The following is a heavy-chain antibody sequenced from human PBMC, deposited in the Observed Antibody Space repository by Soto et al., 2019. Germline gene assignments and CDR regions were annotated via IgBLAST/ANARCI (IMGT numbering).Heavy chain of an antibody. V-gene: IGHV1-69*13. CDR1: GGTFSGYA. Sequence: SVKVSCKASGGTFSGYAISWVRQAPGQGLEWMGGIIPIFGTANYAQKFQGRVTITADESTSTAYMELSSLRSEDTAVYYCARVVSWFGELLRAHAFDIWGQGTMVTVSS. D-gene: IGHD3-10*01. CDR3: ARVVSWFGELLRAHAFDI. CDR2: IIPIFGTA. J-gene: IGHJ3*02.